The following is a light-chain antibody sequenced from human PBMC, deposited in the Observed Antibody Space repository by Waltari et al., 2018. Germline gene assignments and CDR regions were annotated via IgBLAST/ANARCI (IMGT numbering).Light chain of an antibody. CDR1: QDIKTS. V-gene: IGKV1-9*01. Sequence: DIQLTQSPSFLSASMGDRVTITCRASQDIKTSLGWYQQKPGKAPKLLIYSGSTLHSGVPSRFSGSGSGTEFTLTISSLQAEDFATYYCQLLSTYPRTFGQGTKVDFK. CDR2: SGS. CDR3: QLLSTYPRT. J-gene: IGKJ1*01.